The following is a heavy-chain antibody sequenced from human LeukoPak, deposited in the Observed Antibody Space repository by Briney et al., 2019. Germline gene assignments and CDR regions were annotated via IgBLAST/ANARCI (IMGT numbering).Heavy chain of an antibody. CDR1: GFTFSSYA. V-gene: IGHV3-23*01. J-gene: IGHJ5*02. D-gene: IGHD2-2*01. Sequence: PGAFLRLSCAASGFTFSSYAMSWVRQAPGKGLEWVSAISGSGGSTYYADSVKGRFTISRDNSKNTLYLQMNSLRAEDTAVYYCAKENHRGCSSTSCYPVWFDPWGQGTLVTVSS. CDR2: ISGSGGST. CDR3: AKENHRGCSSTSCYPVWFDP.